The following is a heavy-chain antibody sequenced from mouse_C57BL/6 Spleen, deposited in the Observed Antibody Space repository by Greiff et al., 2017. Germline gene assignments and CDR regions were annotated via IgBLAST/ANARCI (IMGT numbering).Heavy chain of an antibody. CDR3: GRDYGSSYGAY. Sequence: QVQLQQPGAELVKPGASVKMSCKASGFTFTSYWITWVQQRPGQGLEWIGDIYPGSGSTNYNEKFKSKVTLTVDTCSSTSYMQRSSLTSEDSAVYYCGRDYGSSYGAYWGQGTLVTVSA. V-gene: IGHV1-55*01. J-gene: IGHJ3*01. CDR1: GFTFTSYW. D-gene: IGHD1-1*01. CDR2: IYPGSGST.